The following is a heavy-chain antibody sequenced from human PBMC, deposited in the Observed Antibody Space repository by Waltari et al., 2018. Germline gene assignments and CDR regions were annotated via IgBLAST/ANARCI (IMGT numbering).Heavy chain of an antibody. D-gene: IGHD1-1*01. CDR2: SESVRKTT. CDR1: GLPFSSYG. V-gene: IGHV3-23*04. J-gene: IGHJ6*03. CDR3: AKRGTNYYMDV. Sequence: EVQLVDSGGGLVQPVGSLTLSCAASGLPFSSYGMTWVSQAPGKGVGLCATSESVRKTTYYADSVKCRFTISRDKSKNMLYLKMNSLRAEDTAVYYCAKRGTNYYMDVWGKGTTVTVSS.